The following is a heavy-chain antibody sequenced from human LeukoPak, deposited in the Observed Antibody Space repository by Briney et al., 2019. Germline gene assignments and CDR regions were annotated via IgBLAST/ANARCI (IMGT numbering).Heavy chain of an antibody. CDR1: GYTFTGYY. Sequence: GASVKVSCKASGYTFTGYYMHWVRQAPGQGLEWMGWINPNSGGTNYAQKFQGRVTITRDTSASTAYMELSSLRSEDTAVYYCARDFYDYVWGSYRLFYYFDYWGQGTLVTVSS. CDR3: ARDFYDYVWGSYRLFYYFDY. V-gene: IGHV1-2*02. D-gene: IGHD3-16*02. J-gene: IGHJ4*02. CDR2: INPNSGGT.